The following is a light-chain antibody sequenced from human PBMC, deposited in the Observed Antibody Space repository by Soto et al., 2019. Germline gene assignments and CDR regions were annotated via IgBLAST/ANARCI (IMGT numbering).Light chain of an antibody. CDR3: QQYDNLPIT. CDR1: QDISNY. CDR2: DAS. J-gene: IGKJ5*01. Sequence: DIQMTQSPSSLSASVGDRVTITCQASQDISNYLNWYQQKPGKASKLLIYDASNLETGVPSRFSGSGSGTDFTFTISSLLPEDIATYYCQQYDNLPITFGQGTRLEIK. V-gene: IGKV1-33*01.